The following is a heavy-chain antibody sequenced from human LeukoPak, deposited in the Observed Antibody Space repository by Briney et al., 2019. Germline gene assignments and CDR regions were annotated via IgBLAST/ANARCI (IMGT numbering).Heavy chain of an antibody. Sequence: ASVKVSCKASGYIFTSYDINWVRDATGQGLESMRWMNPNSGKTGYPQKFHLGVTMNRDTSVSTAYLALTALRPDDTAVYYCARGPPPYCSGDSCYSFLYFHHWGQGTLVTVSS. V-gene: IGHV1-8*01. CDR1: GYIFTSYD. D-gene: IGHD2-15*01. J-gene: IGHJ1*01. CDR2: MNPNSGKT. CDR3: ARGPPPYCSGDSCYSFLYFHH.